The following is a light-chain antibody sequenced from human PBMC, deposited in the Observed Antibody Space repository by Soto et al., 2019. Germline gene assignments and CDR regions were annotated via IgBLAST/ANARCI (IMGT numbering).Light chain of an antibody. CDR3: QQDGSSPRLT. J-gene: IGKJ4*01. Sequence: EIVLTQSPGTLSLSPGERATLSCRASQSVSSSYLAWYQQKPGQAPRLLIYGASSRATGIPDRFSGSGSATDFTLPISTPEPEDFAVYSCQQDGSSPRLTFGGRTKVQIK. CDR1: QSVSSSY. V-gene: IGKV3-20*01. CDR2: GAS.